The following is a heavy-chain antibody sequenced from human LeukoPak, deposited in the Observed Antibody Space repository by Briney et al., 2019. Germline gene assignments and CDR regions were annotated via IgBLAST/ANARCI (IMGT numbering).Heavy chain of an antibody. Sequence: PGGSLRLSCAASGFTFSDYYMSWVRQAPGKGLEWVSYISGSTSFTDYADSVKGRFTISRDNAKNSLSLQMNSLRAGDTAVYYCVRWRSGTYRSDCWGQGTLVTVSS. CDR1: GFTFSDYY. CDR2: ISGSTSFT. D-gene: IGHD1-26*01. V-gene: IGHV3-11*03. J-gene: IGHJ4*02. CDR3: VRWRSGTYRSDC.